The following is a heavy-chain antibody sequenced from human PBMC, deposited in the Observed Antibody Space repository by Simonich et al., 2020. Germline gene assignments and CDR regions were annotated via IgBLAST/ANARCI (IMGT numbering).Heavy chain of an antibody. Sequence: EVQLVESGGGLVQPGGSLRLSCAASGFTFSSYWQSWVRQAPGKGLEWVANIKQDGSEKYYVDSVKGRFTISRDNAKNSLYLQMNSLRAEDTAVYYCARDGLGTAYYYYMDVWGKGTTVTVSS. V-gene: IGHV3-7*01. CDR3: ARDGLGTAYYYYMDV. CDR1: GFTFSSYW. J-gene: IGHJ6*03. CDR2: IKQDGSEK. D-gene: IGHD7-27*01.